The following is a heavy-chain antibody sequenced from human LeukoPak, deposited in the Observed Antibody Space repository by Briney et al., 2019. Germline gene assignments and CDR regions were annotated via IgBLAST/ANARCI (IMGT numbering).Heavy chain of an antibody. V-gene: IGHV1-18*01. Sequence: ASVKVSCKASGYTFTIYGISWVRQAPGQGLEWMGWISAYNGNTNYAQKLQGRVTMTTDTSTSTAYMELRSLRSDDTAVYYCARATYYYDSSGLYYFDYWGQGTLVTVSS. CDR1: GYTFTIYG. J-gene: IGHJ4*02. CDR3: ARATYYYDSSGLYYFDY. CDR2: ISAYNGNT. D-gene: IGHD3-22*01.